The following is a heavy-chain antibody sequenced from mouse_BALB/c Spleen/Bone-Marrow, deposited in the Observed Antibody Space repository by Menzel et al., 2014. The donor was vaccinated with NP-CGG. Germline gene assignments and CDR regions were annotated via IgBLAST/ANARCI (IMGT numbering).Heavy chain of an antibody. V-gene: IGHV14-3*02. CDR3: ANYYYGSSLFAY. CDR1: GFNIKDTY. CDR2: IDPANGNT. J-gene: IGHJ3*01. D-gene: IGHD1-1*01. Sequence: VHVKQSGAELVKPGASAKLSCTASGFNIKDTYMHWVKQRPEQGLEWIGRIDPANGNTKYDPKFQGKATITADTSSNTAYLQLSSLTSEDTDVYYCANYYYGSSLFAYWGQGTLVTVSA.